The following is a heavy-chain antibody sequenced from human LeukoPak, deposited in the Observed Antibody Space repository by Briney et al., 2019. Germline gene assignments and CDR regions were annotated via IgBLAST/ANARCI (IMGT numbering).Heavy chain of an antibody. V-gene: IGHV1-46*01. D-gene: IGHD3-10*01. CDR1: GYTFTSYY. J-gene: IGHJ5*02. CDR3: ARALVWFGDLAEFDP. CDR2: INPSGGST. Sequence: GASVKVSCKASGYTFTSYYMHWVRQAHGQGLEWMGIINPSGGSTSYAQKFQGRVTMTRDTSISTAYMELSRLRSDDTAVYYCARALVWFGDLAEFDPWGQGTLVTVSS.